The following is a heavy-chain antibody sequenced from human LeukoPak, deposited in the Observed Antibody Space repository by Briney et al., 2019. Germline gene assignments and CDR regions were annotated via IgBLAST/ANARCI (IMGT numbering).Heavy chain of an antibody. V-gene: IGHV3-7*01. CDR3: ARQRRYCSGDNCYQRTFDY. J-gene: IGHJ4*02. Sequence: GGSLRLSCDASGFIFNNYWISWVRQAPGEGLEWVANIKQDGSEKYYVDSVKGRFTISRDNAKNSLYPQMNSLRAEDTAVYYCARQRRYCSGDNCYQRTFDYWGQGTLVTVS. CDR1: GFIFNNYW. CDR2: IKQDGSEK. D-gene: IGHD2-15*01.